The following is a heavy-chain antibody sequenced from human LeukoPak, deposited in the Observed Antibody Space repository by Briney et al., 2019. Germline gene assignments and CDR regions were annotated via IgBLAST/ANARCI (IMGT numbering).Heavy chain of an antibody. J-gene: IGHJ6*03. V-gene: IGHV1-69*13. Sequence: SVKVSCKASGGTFSSYAISWVRQAPGQGLEWMGGIIPIFGTANYAQKFQGRVTITVDESTSTAYMELSSLRSEDTAVYYCARGNYYYYYMDVWGKGTTVTVSS. CDR1: GGTFSSYA. CDR2: IIPIFGTA. CDR3: ARGNYYYYYMDV.